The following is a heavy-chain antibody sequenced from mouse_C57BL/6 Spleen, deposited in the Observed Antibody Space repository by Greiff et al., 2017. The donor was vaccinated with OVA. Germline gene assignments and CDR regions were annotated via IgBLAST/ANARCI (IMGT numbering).Heavy chain of an antibody. D-gene: IGHD1-1*01. CDR2: INPSSGYT. CDR1: GYTFTSYW. CDR3: ASRGPLAVVGDYAMDY. V-gene: IGHV1-7*01. J-gene: IGHJ4*01. Sequence: QVQLQQSGAELAKPGASVKLSCKASGYTFTSYWMHWVKQRPGQGLEWIGYINPSSGYTKYNQKFKDKATLTADKSSSTAYMQLSSLTYEDSAVYYCASRGPLAVVGDYAMDYWGQGTSVTVSS.